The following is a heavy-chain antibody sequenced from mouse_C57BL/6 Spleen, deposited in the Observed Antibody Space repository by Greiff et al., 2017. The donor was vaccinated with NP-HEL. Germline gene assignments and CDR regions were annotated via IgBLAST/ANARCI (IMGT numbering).Heavy chain of an antibody. Sequence: DVQLVESGGGLVQPGGSLTLSCAASGIDFSRYWMRWVRRAPGKGLEWLGEINPDSSTINSAPFIKDKFIISRDNAKNTLYLQMSKVRSEDTALYYCAREDDYDDAMDYWGQGTSVTVSS. V-gene: IGHV4-1*01. CDR2: INPDSSTI. CDR1: GIDFSRYW. CDR3: AREDDYDDAMDY. J-gene: IGHJ4*01. D-gene: IGHD2-4*01.